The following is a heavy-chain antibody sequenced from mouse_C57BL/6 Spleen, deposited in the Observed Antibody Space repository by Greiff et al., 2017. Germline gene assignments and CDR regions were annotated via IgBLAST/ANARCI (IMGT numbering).Heavy chain of an antibody. Sequence: QVQLQQSGTELVKPGASVKLSCTASCYTFTSYWMHWVKQRPGQGLEWIGNINPSNGGTNYNEKYKGKATRTVDKSSSTSYMQLSSLKAEDSAVYYCERREGSLDYWGEGTALTVSS. J-gene: IGHJ2*01. CDR2: INPSNGGT. CDR3: ERREGSLDY. V-gene: IGHV1-53*01. CDR1: CYTFTSYW.